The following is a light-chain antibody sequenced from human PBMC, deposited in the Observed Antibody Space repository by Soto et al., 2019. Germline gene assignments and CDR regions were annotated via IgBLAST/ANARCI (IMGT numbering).Light chain of an antibody. Sequence: DIQMTQAPSTLSASVGDRVTITCRASQSINAWLAWYQQKPGKAPRLLIYDVSTLDSGVPSRFSGSASGTEFTLTISXLEFDDFATYYCQQYHRYSTFGQGTKVDIK. CDR3: QQYHRYST. CDR1: QSINAW. V-gene: IGKV1-5*01. J-gene: IGKJ1*01. CDR2: DVS.